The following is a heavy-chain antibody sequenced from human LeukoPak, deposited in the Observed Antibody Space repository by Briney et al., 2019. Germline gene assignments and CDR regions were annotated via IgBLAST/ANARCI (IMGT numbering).Heavy chain of an antibody. Sequence: SVKVSCKASGGTFSSYAISWVRQAPGQGLEWMGGIIPIFGTANYAQKFQGRVTITTDESTSTAYMELSSLRSEDTAVYYCARARVWWELSIDAFDIWGQGTMVTVSS. V-gene: IGHV1-69*05. D-gene: IGHD1-26*01. CDR3: ARARVWWELSIDAFDI. J-gene: IGHJ3*02. CDR1: GGTFSSYA. CDR2: IIPIFGTA.